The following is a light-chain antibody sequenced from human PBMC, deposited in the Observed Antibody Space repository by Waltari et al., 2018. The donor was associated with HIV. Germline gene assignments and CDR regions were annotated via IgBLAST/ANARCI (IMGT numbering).Light chain of an antibody. CDR3: QQTHSFPLT. V-gene: IGKV1-12*01. Sequence: DIQMTQSPSSVSASVGDGVSITCRASQYVGNWLAWYQQRPVKAPKLLIYTASTLQTGVPSRFSGSGSGTAFTLTIDSLQPEDFATYYCQQTHSFPLTFGGGTKVEIK. CDR1: QYVGNW. CDR2: TAS. J-gene: IGKJ4*01.